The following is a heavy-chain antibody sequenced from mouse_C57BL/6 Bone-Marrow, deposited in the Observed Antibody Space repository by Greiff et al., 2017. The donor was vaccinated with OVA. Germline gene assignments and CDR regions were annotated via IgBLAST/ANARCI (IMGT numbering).Heavy chain of an antibody. CDR3: AGYGSCFDY. CDR2: IDPSDSYT. CDR1: GYTFTSYW. V-gene: IGHV1-69*01. J-gene: IGHJ2*01. Sequence: VQLQQSGAELVMPGASVKLSCKASGYTFTSYWMHWVKQRPGQGLEWIGEIDPSDSYTNYNQKFKGKSTLTVDKSSSTASMQLSSLTSEVSAVFYYAGYGSCFDYWGQGTTLTVSS. D-gene: IGHD2-2*01.